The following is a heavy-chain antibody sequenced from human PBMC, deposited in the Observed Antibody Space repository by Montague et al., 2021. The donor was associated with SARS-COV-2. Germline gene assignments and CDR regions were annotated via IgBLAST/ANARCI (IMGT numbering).Heavy chain of an antibody. D-gene: IGHD3-16*01. CDR3: VRLGEGVVTPPVLGLGPYYYYYYMDV. CDR2: IYHSGST. Sequence: SETLSLTCAVSGGSISSSNWWSWVRQPPGKGLEWIGEIYHSGSTNYNPSLKSRVTISVDKSKNQFSLKLSSVTAAGTAVYYCVRLGEGVVTPPVLGLGPYYYYYYMDVWGQGTTVSVSS. J-gene: IGHJ6*02. CDR1: GGSISSSNW. V-gene: IGHV4-4*02.